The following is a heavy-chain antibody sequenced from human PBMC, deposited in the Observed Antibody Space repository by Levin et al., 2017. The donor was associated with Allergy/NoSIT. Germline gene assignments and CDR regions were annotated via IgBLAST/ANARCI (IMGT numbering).Heavy chain of an antibody. CDR3: ATRGQGPNY. CDR2: IKPDGSQQ. J-gene: IGHJ4*02. Sequence: LSFSSSFFPFLPFFLTWVRQAPGKGLEWMANIKPDGSQQYYVDSVKGRFTISRAHAKNSLYLQMNSLRAEDTAVYYCATRGQGPNYWGQGTLVTVSS. CDR1: FFPFLPFF. V-gene: IGHV3-7*01.